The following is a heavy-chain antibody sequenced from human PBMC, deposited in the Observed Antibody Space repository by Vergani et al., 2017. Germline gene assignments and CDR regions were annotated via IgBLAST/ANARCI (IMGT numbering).Heavy chain of an antibody. Sequence: EVQLVESGGGLVKPGGSLRLSCAASGFTFSSYSMNWVRQAPGKGLEWVSSISSSSSYIYYADSVKGRFTISRYNAKNSLYLQMNSLRAEDTAVYYCARGYSSGWGNWFDPWGQGTLVTVSS. J-gene: IGHJ5*02. CDR3: ARGYSSGWGNWFDP. CDR1: GFTFSSYS. CDR2: ISSSSSYI. V-gene: IGHV3-21*01. D-gene: IGHD6-19*01.